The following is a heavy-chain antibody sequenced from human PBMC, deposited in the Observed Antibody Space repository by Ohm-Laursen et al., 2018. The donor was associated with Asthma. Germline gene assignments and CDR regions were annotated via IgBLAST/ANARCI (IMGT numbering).Heavy chain of an antibody. D-gene: IGHD6-13*01. Sequence: SLRLSCATSGFTFDDYAMHWVRQAPGKGLEWVSGISWNSGSIGYADSVKGRFTISRDNAKNSLYLQMNSLRAEDTALYYCAKDNSSSWYSSLTNSDYWGQGTLVTVSS. CDR1: GFTFDDYA. CDR2: ISWNSGSI. CDR3: AKDNSSSWYSSLTNSDY. V-gene: IGHV3-9*01. J-gene: IGHJ4*02.